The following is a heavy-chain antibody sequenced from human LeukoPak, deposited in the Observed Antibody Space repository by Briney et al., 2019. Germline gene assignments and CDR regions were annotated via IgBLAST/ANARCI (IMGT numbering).Heavy chain of an antibody. CDR2: ISSSGSTI. D-gene: IGHD1-20*01. CDR3: ARRRYNWNAIDY. J-gene: IGHJ4*02. CDR1: GFTFSDYY. Sequence: GGSLRLSCAASGFTFSDYYMSWIRQAPGKGLEWVSYISSSGSTIYYADSVKGRFTISRDNAKNSLYLQMNSLRTEDTAVYYCARRRYNWNAIDYWGQGALVTVSS. V-gene: IGHV3-11*01.